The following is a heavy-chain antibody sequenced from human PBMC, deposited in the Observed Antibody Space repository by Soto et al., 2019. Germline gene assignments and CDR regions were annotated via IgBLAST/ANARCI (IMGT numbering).Heavy chain of an antibody. CDR1: GGSFSGYY. V-gene: IGHV4-34*01. Sequence: QVQLQQWGAGLLKPSETLSLTCAVYGGSFSGYYWSWIRQPPGKGLEWIGEINHSGSTNYNPSLKSRVTISVDTSKNQFSLKLSSVTAADTAVYYCARGLELQGADDAFDIWGQGTMVTVSS. J-gene: IGHJ3*02. CDR3: ARGLELQGADDAFDI. CDR2: INHSGST. D-gene: IGHD1-7*01.